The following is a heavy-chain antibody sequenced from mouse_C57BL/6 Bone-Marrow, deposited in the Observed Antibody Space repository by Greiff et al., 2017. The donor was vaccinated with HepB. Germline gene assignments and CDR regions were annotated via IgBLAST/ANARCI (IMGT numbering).Heavy chain of an antibody. J-gene: IGHJ1*03. CDR2: ISSGSSTI. D-gene: IGHD2-2*01. Sequence: DVMLVESGGGLVKPGGSLKLSCAASGFTFSDYGMHWVRQAPEKGLEWVAYISSGSSTIYYADTVKGRFTISRDNAKNTLFLQMTSLRSEDTAMYYCAKSMVTTRYWYFDVWGTGTTVTVSS. CDR3: AKSMVTTRYWYFDV. CDR1: GFTFSDYG. V-gene: IGHV5-17*01.